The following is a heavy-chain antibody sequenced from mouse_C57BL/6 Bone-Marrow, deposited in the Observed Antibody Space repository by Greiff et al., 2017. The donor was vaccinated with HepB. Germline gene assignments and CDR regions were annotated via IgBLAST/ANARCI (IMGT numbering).Heavy chain of an antibody. CDR1: GYTFTDYY. CDR2: INPYNGGT. Sequence: VQLQQSGPVLVKPGASVKMSCKASGYTFTDYYMNWVKQSHGKSLEWIGVINPYNGGTSYNQKFKGKATLTVDKSSSTAYMELNSLTSEDSAVYYCARGVALYYFDYWGQGTTLTVSS. V-gene: IGHV1-19*01. CDR3: ARGVALYYFDY. D-gene: IGHD1-1*01. J-gene: IGHJ2*01.